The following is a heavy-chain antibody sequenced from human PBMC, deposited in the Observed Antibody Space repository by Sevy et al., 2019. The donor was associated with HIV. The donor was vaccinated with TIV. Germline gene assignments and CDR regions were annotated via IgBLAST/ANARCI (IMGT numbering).Heavy chain of an antibody. D-gene: IGHD6-6*01. CDR3: AWDPPARPRALVY. Sequence: SETLSLTCSVSGGSISSYFWTWVRQSPGKGLEWIGNIYFTGNTDYSPSLKSRVTLSLDTSKSQFSLTMKSETAADLAFYYCAWDPPARPRALVYWGQGTLVNVSA. V-gene: IGHV4-59*03. CDR1: GGSISSYF. CDR2: IYFTGNT. J-gene: IGHJ4*02.